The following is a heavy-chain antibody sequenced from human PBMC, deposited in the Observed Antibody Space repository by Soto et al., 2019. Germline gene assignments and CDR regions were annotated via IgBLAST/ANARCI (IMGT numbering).Heavy chain of an antibody. CDR3: AAELGFGKLSVV. D-gene: IGHD3-10*01. Sequence: GASVKVSCKASGDTFKNCVISWVRQAPGQGLEWMGGIIPLFGTTDFAQRFQGRLTITTDESTTTAYMELSRLRPEDTATYYCAAELGFGKLSVVWGQGTTVTVSS. V-gene: IGHV1-69*05. CDR1: GDTFKNCV. J-gene: IGHJ6*02. CDR2: IIPLFGTT.